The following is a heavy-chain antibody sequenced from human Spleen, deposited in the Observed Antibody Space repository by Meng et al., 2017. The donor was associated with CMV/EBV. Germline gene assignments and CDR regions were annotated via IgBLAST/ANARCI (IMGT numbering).Heavy chain of an antibody. CDR3: ARGSYIGRLEHDSGRMDV. CDR1: GFTFSSYA. D-gene: IGHD1/OR15-1a*01. V-gene: IGHV3-30-3*01. CDR2: ISYDGSNK. Sequence: GESLKISCAASGFTFSSYAMHWVRQAPGKGLEWVAVISYDGSNKYYADSVKGRFTISRDNSKNTLYLQMNSLRAEDTAVYYCARGSYIGRLEHDSGRMDVWGQGTTVTVSS. J-gene: IGHJ6*02.